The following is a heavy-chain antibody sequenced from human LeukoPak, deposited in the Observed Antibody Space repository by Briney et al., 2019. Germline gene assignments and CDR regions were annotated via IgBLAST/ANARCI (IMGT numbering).Heavy chain of an antibody. V-gene: IGHV5-10-1*01. D-gene: IGHD3-22*01. J-gene: IGHJ4*02. CDR3: ARQESSSGYPIDY. Sequence: GESRQISCKGSGYSFTSYWISWVRQMPGKGLEWMGRIDPSDSYTNYSPSFQGHVTISADKSISTAYLQWSSLKASDTAMYYCARQESSSGYPIDYWGQGPLVPVSS. CDR1: GYSFTSYW. CDR2: IDPSDSYT.